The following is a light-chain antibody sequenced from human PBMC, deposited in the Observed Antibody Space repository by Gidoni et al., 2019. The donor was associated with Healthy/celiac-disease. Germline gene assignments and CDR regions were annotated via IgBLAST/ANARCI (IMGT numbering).Light chain of an antibody. Sequence: DIQMTQSPSSLSASVGDRVTITCRASQGISNYLAWYQQKPGKVPKLLIYSASTLQSGVPSRFSGSGSGTDLTLTISSLQPEDVATYFCQKYTSAPRTFGQGTKVEIK. CDR1: QGISNY. V-gene: IGKV1-27*01. CDR3: QKYTSAPRT. CDR2: SAS. J-gene: IGKJ1*01.